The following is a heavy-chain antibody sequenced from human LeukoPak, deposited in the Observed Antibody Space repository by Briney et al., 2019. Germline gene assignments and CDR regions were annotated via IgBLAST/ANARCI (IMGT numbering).Heavy chain of an antibody. CDR3: ARSADGTLDY. V-gene: IGHV6-1*01. D-gene: IGHD6-13*01. J-gene: IGHJ4*02. CDR1: GDSVSSNSAA. Sequence: SQTLSLTCALSGDSVSSNSAAWNWIRQSPSRGLEWLGRTYYRYRWYNDYAVSVKSRITVNPDTSKNQFALPLNSVTPDDTAVYYCARSADGTLDYWGQGTLVTVSS. CDR2: TYYRYRWYN.